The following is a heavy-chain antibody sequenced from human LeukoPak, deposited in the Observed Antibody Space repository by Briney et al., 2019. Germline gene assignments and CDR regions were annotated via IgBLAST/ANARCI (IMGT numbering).Heavy chain of an antibody. CDR3: ARDRWLHFDY. V-gene: IGHV4-39*07. J-gene: IGHJ4*02. D-gene: IGHD5-24*01. CDR1: GGSIGTGSYY. Sequence: PSETLSLTCSVSGGSIGTGSYYWGWIRQPPGKGLEWIGSIHYSGSTYYNPSLKSRLTIALDTSKNQFSLKLTPVTAADTAVYYCARDRWLHFDYWGQGTLVTVSS. CDR2: IHYSGST.